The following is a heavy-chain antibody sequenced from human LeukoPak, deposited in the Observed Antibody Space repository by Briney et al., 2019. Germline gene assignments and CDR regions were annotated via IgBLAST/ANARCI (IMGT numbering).Heavy chain of an antibody. V-gene: IGHV3-7*01. CDR2: IKQDGSEK. J-gene: IGHJ6*03. Sequence: GGSLRLSCAASGFTFSSYWMSWVRQAPGKGLEWVANIKQDGSEKYYVDSVKGRFTISRDNAKNSLYLQMNSLRAEDTAVYYCARDLDYGTYYYYMDVWGKGTTVTVSS. CDR3: ARDLDYGTYYYYMDV. D-gene: IGHD4-17*01. CDR1: GFTFSSYW.